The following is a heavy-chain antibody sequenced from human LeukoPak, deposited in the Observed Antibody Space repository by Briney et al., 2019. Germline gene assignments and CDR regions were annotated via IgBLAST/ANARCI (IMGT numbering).Heavy chain of an antibody. Sequence: SETLSLTCTVSGGSISSYYWSWIRQPPGKGLEWIGYIYYSGSTNYNPSLKSRITISVDTSKNQFSLKLSSVTAADTAVYYCARYSSSPTYYFDYWGQGTLVTVSS. CDR3: ARYSSSPTYYFDY. V-gene: IGHV4-59*01. CDR1: GGSISSYY. J-gene: IGHJ4*02. D-gene: IGHD6-13*01. CDR2: IYYSGST.